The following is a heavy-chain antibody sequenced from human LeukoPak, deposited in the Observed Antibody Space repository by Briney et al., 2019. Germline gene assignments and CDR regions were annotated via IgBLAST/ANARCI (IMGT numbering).Heavy chain of an antibody. CDR2: IIPILGIA. D-gene: IGHD3-10*01. CDR3: ADLSITMVRGRGYYYGMDV. CDR1: GGTISSYA. J-gene: IGHJ6*02. Sequence: GASVKVSCKASGGTISSYAISWVRQAPGQGLEWMRRIIPILGIANYAQKFQGRVTITADKSTSTAYMELSSLRSEDTAVYYCADLSITMVRGRGYYYGMDVWGQGTTVTVSS. V-gene: IGHV1-69*04.